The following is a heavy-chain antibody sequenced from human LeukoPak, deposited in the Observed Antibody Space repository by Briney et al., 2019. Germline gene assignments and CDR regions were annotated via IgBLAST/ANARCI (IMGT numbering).Heavy chain of an antibody. V-gene: IGHV3-30-3*01. CDR1: GFTFSSYA. Sequence: GGSLRLSCAAPGFTFSSYAMPWVRQAPGKGLEWVAVISYDGSKKYYADSVKGRFTISRDNSKNTLYLQMNSLRAEDTAVYYCARDKRYCSSTSCYGVFDYWGQGTLVTVSS. J-gene: IGHJ4*02. CDR2: ISYDGSKK. D-gene: IGHD2-2*01. CDR3: ARDKRYCSSTSCYGVFDY.